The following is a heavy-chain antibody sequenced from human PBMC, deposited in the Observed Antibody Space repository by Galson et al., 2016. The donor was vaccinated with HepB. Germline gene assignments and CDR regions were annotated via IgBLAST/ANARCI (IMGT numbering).Heavy chain of an antibody. CDR1: GFTFGAYT. V-gene: IGHV3-21*03. D-gene: IGHD6-25*01. Sequence: SLRLSCAASGFTFGAYTMNWVRQSPGKGLEWASTVSSDSLSKYYADSVGGRFTVSRDNVNNALFLQMNSLRADDTGAYYCARDRGYWGMDVWGQGTTVTISS. CDR2: VSSDSLSK. J-gene: IGHJ6*02. CDR3: ARDRGYWGMDV.